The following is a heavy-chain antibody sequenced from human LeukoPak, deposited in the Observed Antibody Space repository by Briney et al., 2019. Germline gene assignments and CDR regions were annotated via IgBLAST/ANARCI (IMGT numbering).Heavy chain of an antibody. CDR3: AKDRHCSGGSCSTVLDY. D-gene: IGHD2-15*01. CDR1: GFTFSSYG. CDR2: IRYDGGNK. J-gene: IGHJ4*02. Sequence: GGSLRLSCAASGFTFSSYGMHWVRQAPGKGLEWVTFIRYDGGNKYYADSVKGRFTISRDNSKNTLYLQMNSLRPEDTAVYYCAKDRHCSGGSCSTVLDYWGQGTPVTVSS. V-gene: IGHV3-30*02.